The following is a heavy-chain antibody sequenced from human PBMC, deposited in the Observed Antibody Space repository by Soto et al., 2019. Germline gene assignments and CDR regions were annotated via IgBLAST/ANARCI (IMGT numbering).Heavy chain of an antibody. CDR2: IYDGDSA. V-gene: IGHV4-59*01. CDR3: ARGYYDTTGYSLDP. D-gene: IGHD3-22*01. Sequence: SETLSVTCSVSGGSMNGYYWSWIRQSPGKGLEWIGYIYDGDSANYNPSLISRLIISVDRSRNQFSLRLSSATAADTAVYYCARGYYDTTGYSLDPWGQGTPVTVS. CDR1: GGSMNGYY. J-gene: IGHJ5*02.